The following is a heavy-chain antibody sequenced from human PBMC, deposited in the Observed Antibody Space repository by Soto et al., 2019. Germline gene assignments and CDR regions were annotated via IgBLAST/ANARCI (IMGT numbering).Heavy chain of an antibody. V-gene: IGHV3-33*01. D-gene: IGHD3-22*01. Sequence: QVQLVESGGGVVQPGRSLRLSCAASGFTFSSYGMHWVRQAPGKGLEWVAVIWYDGSNKYYSDSVKGRFTISRDNSKNMLYLQMNSLRAEDTAVYYCATFWDYDSSGGDAFDIWGQGTMVTVSS. CDR3: ATFWDYDSSGGDAFDI. CDR2: IWYDGSNK. J-gene: IGHJ3*02. CDR1: GFTFSSYG.